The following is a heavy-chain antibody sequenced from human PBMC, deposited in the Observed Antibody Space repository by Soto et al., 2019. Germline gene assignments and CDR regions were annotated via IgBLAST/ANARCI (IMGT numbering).Heavy chain of an antibody. CDR3: ATFTFGRPFDT. CDR1: VFTFNTYA. V-gene: IGHV3-23*01. D-gene: IGHD3-16*01. CDR2: ISGSGFST. Sequence: GWSLRLSCASSVFTFNTYAMSWVRQAPGQGLEWVSAISGSGFSTYYADSVKGRFSISSDSSKNTLFLQMNSLRADDTAVYFCATFTFGRPFDTWGQGTVVTVSS. J-gene: IGHJ3*02.